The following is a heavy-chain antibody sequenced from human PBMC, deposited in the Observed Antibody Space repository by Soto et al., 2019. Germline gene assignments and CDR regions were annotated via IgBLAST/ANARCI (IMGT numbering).Heavy chain of an antibody. CDR3: THRRAGLNAV. J-gene: IGHJ4*02. CDR2: IYWNDDK. Sequence: QITLKESGPTLVKPTQTLTLTCTFSGFSLTTSAVGVGWVRQPPGKALEWLALIYWNDDKRHSPSLKNRLTLTKDTSKNQVVLTMSSMDPVDTATYYCTHRRAGLNAVWGQGTLVTVSS. CDR1: GFSLTTSAVG. D-gene: IGHD2-8*01. V-gene: IGHV2-5*01.